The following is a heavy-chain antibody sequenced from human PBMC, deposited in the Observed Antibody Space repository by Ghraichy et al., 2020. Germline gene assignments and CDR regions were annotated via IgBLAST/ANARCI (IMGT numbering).Heavy chain of an antibody. V-gene: IGHV5-51*01. J-gene: IGHJ5*02. CDR3: ARRVTMVRGVILDFSGWFDP. D-gene: IGHD3-10*01. Sequence: GESLNISCKGSGYSFTSYWIGWVRQMPGKGLEWMGIIYPGDSDTRYSPSFQGQVTISADKSISTAYLQWSSLKASDTAMYYCARRVTMVRGVILDFSGWFDPWGQGTLVTVSS. CDR2: IYPGDSDT. CDR1: GYSFTSYW.